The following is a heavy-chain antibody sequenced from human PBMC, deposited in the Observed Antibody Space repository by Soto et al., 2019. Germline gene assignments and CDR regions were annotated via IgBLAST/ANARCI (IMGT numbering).Heavy chain of an antibody. Sequence: QVQLVESGGGVVQPGRSLRLSCAASGFTFSSYGMHWVRQAPGKGLEWVAVISYDGSNKYYADSVKGRFTISRDNSKNTLYLQMNSLRAEDTAVYYRATGRWLQFWAFDIWGQGTMVTVSS. CDR2: ISYDGSNK. CDR3: ATGRWLQFWAFDI. V-gene: IGHV3-30*03. CDR1: GFTFSSYG. D-gene: IGHD5-12*01. J-gene: IGHJ3*02.